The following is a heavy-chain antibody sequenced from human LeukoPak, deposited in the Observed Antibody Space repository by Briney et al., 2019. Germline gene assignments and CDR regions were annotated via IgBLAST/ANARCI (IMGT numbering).Heavy chain of an antibody. CDR3: ARDSLYSSGTDGFDP. D-gene: IGHD6-19*01. J-gene: IGHJ5*02. CDR2: ISGYNGNT. V-gene: IGHV1-18*04. CDR1: GYTFTNYG. Sequence: ASVKVSFKASGYTFTNYGISWVRQAPGQGLEWMGWISGYNGNTNYVQKLQGRVTITTDTSTSTAYMELRSLRSDDTAVYYCARDSLYSSGTDGFDPWGQGTLVTVSS.